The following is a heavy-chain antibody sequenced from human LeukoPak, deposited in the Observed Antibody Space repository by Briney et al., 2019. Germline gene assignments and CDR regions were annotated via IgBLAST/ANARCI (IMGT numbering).Heavy chain of an antibody. J-gene: IGHJ4*02. CDR3: ARDSHPITGTTGYFDY. CDR1: GFTFSSYA. V-gene: IGHV3-30-3*01. D-gene: IGHD1-20*01. Sequence: PGGSLRLSCAASGFTFSSYAMHWVRQAPGKGLEWVAVISYDGSNKYYADSVKGRFTISRDNSKNPLYLQMNSLRAEDTAVYYCARDSHPITGTTGYFDYWGQGTLVTVSS. CDR2: ISYDGSNK.